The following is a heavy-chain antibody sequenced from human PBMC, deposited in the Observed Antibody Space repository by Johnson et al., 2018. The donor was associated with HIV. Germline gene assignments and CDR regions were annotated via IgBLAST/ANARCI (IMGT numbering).Heavy chain of an antibody. CDR2: IQQDGSEK. CDR3: AREVRRWLQFDAFDI. Sequence: VQLVESGGGLVQPGGSLRLSCATSGFTFSDYWMSWVRQAPGKGLEWVANIQQDGSEKSYVDSVKGRFTISRDNAKNSLYLQMNSLTAGDMAVYYCAREVRRWLQFDAFDIWGQGTMVTVSS. J-gene: IGHJ3*02. CDR1: GFTFSDYW. V-gene: IGHV3-7*04. D-gene: IGHD5-24*01.